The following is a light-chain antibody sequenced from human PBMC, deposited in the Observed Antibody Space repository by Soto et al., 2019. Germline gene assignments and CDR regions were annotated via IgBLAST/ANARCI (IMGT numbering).Light chain of an antibody. V-gene: IGLV1-47*01. CDR2: RND. CDR3: AAWDDTVRSYV. CDR1: FSNIGNNS. J-gene: IGLJ1*01. Sequence: QSVLTQPPSVSGTPGQRVTIFCSGGFSNIGNNSVYWFQQLPGTAPKVLSNRNDQRPSGVPDRFSGSKSGTSASLAISGLRSEDEAEYYCAAWDDTVRSYVFGTGTKVTVL.